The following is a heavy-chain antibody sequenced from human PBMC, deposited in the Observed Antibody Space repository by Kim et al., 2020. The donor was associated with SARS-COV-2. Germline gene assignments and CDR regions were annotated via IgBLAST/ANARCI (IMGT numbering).Heavy chain of an antibody. J-gene: IGHJ4*02. D-gene: IGHD2-15*01. CDR3: AAIVVVVAATPVFDY. Sequence: SVKGRFTISRDNSKNTLYLQMNSLRAEDTAVYYCAAIVVVVAATPVFDYWGQGTLVTVSS. V-gene: IGHV3-66*01.